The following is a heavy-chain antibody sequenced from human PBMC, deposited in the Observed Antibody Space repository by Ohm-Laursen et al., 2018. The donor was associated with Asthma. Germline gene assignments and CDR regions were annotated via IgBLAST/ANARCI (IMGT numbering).Heavy chain of an antibody. D-gene: IGHD4-17*01. CDR1: GFTFRSYA. J-gene: IGHJ4*02. CDR3: AKQKDYGDYYYFDY. Sequence: SLRLSCAASGFTFRSYAMHWVRQAPGKGLEWVAVGGSYYDGGLKYYADSVKGRFTISRDISKNTLYLQMNSLRPEDTAVYYCAKQKDYGDYYYFDYWGQGTLVTVSS. CDR2: GGSYYDGGLK. V-gene: IGHV3-30-3*01.